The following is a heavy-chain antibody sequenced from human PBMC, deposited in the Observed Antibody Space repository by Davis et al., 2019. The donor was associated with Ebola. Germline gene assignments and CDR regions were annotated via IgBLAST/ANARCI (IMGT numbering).Heavy chain of an antibody. V-gene: IGHV3-23*01. D-gene: IGHD2-2*02. CDR1: GFTFRSYA. CDR3: AKVVGPDAIRDGLDV. Sequence: GGSLRLSCAASGFTFRSYAMTWVRQAPGNALPSVSTMSGRGGSTYYADSVKGRFTISRDNFKNMLYLQMNSLRGEDTAVYFCAKVVGPDAIRDGLDVWGQGTTVTVSS. CDR2: MSGRGGST. J-gene: IGHJ6*02.